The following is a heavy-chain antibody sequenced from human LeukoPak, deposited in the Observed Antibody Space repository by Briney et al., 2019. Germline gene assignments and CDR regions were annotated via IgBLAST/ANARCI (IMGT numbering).Heavy chain of an antibody. Sequence: ASVKVSCKASGYTFTSYGISWVRQAPGQGLEWMGWISAYNGNTNYAQKLQGRVTMTTDTSTSTAYMELRSPRSDDTAVYYCARDGYCSSTSCFLGGVDYYYYYMDVWGKGTTVTVSS. CDR1: GYTFTSYG. V-gene: IGHV1-18*01. CDR2: ISAYNGNT. CDR3: ARDGYCSSTSCFLGGVDYYYYYMDV. J-gene: IGHJ6*03. D-gene: IGHD2-2*03.